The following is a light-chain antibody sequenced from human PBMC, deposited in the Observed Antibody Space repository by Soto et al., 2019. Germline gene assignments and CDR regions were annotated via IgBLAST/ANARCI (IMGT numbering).Light chain of an antibody. V-gene: IGKV3D-15*01. CDR3: QQYSNRYT. CDR1: QSVGSS. CDR2: GAS. J-gene: IGKJ2*01. Sequence: EIVMTQSPATLSVSPGERATLSCRASQSVGSSLAWYQHKPGQAPRLLIYGASIRATGIPGRFSGSGSGTEFTLTISSLQSEDFAAYYCQQYSNRYTFGQETKLEIK.